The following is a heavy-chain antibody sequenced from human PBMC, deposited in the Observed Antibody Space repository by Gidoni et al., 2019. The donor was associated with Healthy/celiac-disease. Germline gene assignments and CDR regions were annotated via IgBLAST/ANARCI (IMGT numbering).Heavy chain of an antibody. CDR1: GYTFTGSY. CDR3: ARAGSDAAVAPWAFDY. V-gene: IGHV1-2*04. Sequence: VQLVQSGAEVKKPGASAKVSCKASGYTFTGSYIHWLRQAPGQGLEWMGWINPNSGGTNDAQKFQGWFTMTRDTSISTAYMELSRRRSDDTAVYYWARAGSDAAVAPWAFDYWGQGTLVTVSS. J-gene: IGHJ4*02. CDR2: INPNSGGT. D-gene: IGHD6-19*01.